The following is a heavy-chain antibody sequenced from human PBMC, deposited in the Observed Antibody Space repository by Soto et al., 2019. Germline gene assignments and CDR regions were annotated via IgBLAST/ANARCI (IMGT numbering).Heavy chain of an antibody. D-gene: IGHD4-4*01. Sequence: GGSLRLSCAASGFIFTSYGMHWVRQAPGKGLEWMALILHDGSAEYYVDSVKGRFTISRDNSKNTLYLQMNSLTAEDTAVYYCARSRDGYSFYFYYGMDGWGQGTTVTVSS. J-gene: IGHJ6*02. V-gene: IGHV3-30*03. CDR1: GFIFTSYG. CDR2: ILHDGSAE. CDR3: ARSRDGYSFYFYYGMDG.